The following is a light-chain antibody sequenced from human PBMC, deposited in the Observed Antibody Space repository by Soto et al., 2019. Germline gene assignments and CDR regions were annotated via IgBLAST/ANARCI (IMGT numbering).Light chain of an antibody. Sequence: QSVLTQPASVSGSPGQSITISCTGTSSDVGGYNYVSWYQQHPGKAPKLMIYEVSNRPSGVSTRFSGSKSGNTASLTISGLEAEVKADYYSSSYTSSSTLYVFGTGTKVTVL. CDR3: SSYTSSSTLYV. V-gene: IGLV2-14*01. J-gene: IGLJ1*01. CDR1: SSDVGGYNY. CDR2: EVS.